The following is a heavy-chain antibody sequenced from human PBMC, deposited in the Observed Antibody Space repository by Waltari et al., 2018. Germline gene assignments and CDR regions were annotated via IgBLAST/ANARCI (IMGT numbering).Heavy chain of an antibody. Sequence: QLQLQESGPGLVKPSETLSLTCTVSGGSISSRSYYWGWIRQPPGKGLEWIGSIYYSGSTYYNPSLKSRVTISVDTSKNQFSLKLSSVTAADTAVYYCARQGEWLLPFDYWGQGTLVTVSS. D-gene: IGHD3-16*01. CDR3: ARQGEWLLPFDY. J-gene: IGHJ4*02. V-gene: IGHV4-39*01. CDR1: GGSISSRSYY. CDR2: IYYSGST.